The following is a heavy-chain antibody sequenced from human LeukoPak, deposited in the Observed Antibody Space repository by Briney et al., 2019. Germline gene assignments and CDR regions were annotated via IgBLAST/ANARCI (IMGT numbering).Heavy chain of an antibody. Sequence: GSLRLSCAASGFTFSSYAMHWVRQAPGKGLGWVAVISYDGSNKYYADSVKGRFTISRANSKNTLYLQMNSLRAEDTAVYYCARDPGSRFNYGSGSYWFDPWGQGTLVTVAS. CDR2: ISYDGSNK. CDR1: GFTFSSYA. D-gene: IGHD3-10*01. CDR3: ARDPGSRFNYGSGSYWFDP. J-gene: IGHJ5*02. V-gene: IGHV3-30*04.